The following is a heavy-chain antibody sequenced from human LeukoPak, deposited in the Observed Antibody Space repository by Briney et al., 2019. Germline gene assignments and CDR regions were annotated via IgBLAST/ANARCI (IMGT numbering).Heavy chain of an antibody. J-gene: IGHJ4*02. Sequence: SETLSLTCTVSGGSISSSSYYWGWIRQPPGKGLEWIGSIYYSGSTYYNPSLKSRVTISVDTSKNQFSLKLSSVTAADTAVYYCARSSSTSCYHYWGQGTLVTVSS. CDR3: ARSSSTSCYHY. CDR1: GGSISSSSYY. CDR2: IYYSGST. D-gene: IGHD2-2*01. V-gene: IGHV4-39*01.